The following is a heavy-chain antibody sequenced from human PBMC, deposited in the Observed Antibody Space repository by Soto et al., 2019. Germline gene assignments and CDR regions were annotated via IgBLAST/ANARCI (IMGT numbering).Heavy chain of an antibody. Sequence: QEQLVESGGGVVQPGRPLRLSCAASEFTFSPYPMHWVRQAAGKVLEWVAVISFDGATKYYADSVKGRFAISRDNSMNTLYLQMNSLRTEDTAVYYCAKYQSASSNSYHAMYVLGPGTTVTVSS. D-gene: IGHD2-2*01. CDR1: EFTFSPYP. CDR3: AKYQSASSNSYHAMYV. V-gene: IGHV3-30-3*02. CDR2: ISFDGATK. J-gene: IGHJ6*02.